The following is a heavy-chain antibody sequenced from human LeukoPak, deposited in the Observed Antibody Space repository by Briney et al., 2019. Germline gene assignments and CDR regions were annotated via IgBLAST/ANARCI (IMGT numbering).Heavy chain of an antibody. CDR1: GGSISSYY. J-gene: IGHJ5*02. V-gene: IGHV4-4*07. D-gene: IGHD3-3*01. CDR3: ARGGADFWSGYSHLNWFDP. Sequence: SETLSLTCTVSGGSISSYYWSWIRQPAGKGLEWIGRIYTSGSTNYNPSLKSRVTMSADTSKNQFSLKLSSVTAADTAVYYCARGGADFWSGYSHLNWFDPWGQGTLVTVSS. CDR2: IYTSGST.